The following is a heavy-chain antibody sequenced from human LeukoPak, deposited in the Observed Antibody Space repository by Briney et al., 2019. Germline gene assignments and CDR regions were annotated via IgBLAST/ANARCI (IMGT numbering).Heavy chain of an antibody. CDR3: ARARNVVVPAAIGNHYYYYYMNV. CDR1: GYTFTSYD. J-gene: IGHJ6*03. CDR2: MNPNSGNT. V-gene: IGHV1-8*01. D-gene: IGHD2-2*01. Sequence: ASVKVSCEASGYTFTSYDINWVRHATGQGLEWMGWMNPNSGNTGYAQKFQGRVTMTRNTSISTAYMELSSVRSKDTAVYYCARARNVVVPAAIGNHYYYYYMNVWGEGTTVTVSS.